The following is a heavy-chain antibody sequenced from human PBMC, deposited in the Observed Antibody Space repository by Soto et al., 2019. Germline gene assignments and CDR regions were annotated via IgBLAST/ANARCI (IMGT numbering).Heavy chain of an antibody. V-gene: IGHV1-2*04. D-gene: IGHD6-19*01. CDR3: ARARPGYSSGGFDY. CDR1: GYTFTCYY. CDR2: INPNSGGT. Sequence: GASVKVSCKASGYTFTCYYMHWVRQAPGQGLEWMGWINPNSGGTNYAQKFQGWVTMTRDTSISTAYMELSRLRSDDTAVYYCARARPGYSSGGFDYWGQGTLVTVSS. J-gene: IGHJ4*02.